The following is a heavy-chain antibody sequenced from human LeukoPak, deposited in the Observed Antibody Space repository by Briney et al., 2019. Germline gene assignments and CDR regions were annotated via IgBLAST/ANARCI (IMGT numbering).Heavy chain of an antibody. D-gene: IGHD6-19*01. V-gene: IGHV3-30-3*01. J-gene: IGHJ4*02. Sequence: GGSLRLSCAASGFTFSSYAMHWVRQAPGKGLEWVAVISYDGSNKYYADSVKGRFTISRDNSKNTLYLQMNSLRAEDTAVYYCARDELGVAGLVDYWGQGTLVTVSS. CDR2: ISYDGSNK. CDR3: ARDELGVAGLVDY. CDR1: GFTFSSYA.